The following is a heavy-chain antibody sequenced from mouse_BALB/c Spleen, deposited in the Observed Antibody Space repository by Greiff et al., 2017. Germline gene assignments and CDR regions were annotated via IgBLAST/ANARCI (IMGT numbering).Heavy chain of an antibody. J-gene: IGHJ2*01. D-gene: IGHD1-1*01. V-gene: IGHV1S29*02. CDR3: ARARFATAFPDY. CDR2: IYPYNGGT. Sequence: VQLQQSGPELVKPGDSVKISCKASGYTFTDYNMHWVKQSHGKSLEWIGYIYPYNGGTGYNQKFRSKATLTVDNTSSTSYIELRILTSEDSAVYYCARARFATAFPDYWGQGTTLTVSS. CDR1: GYTFTDYN.